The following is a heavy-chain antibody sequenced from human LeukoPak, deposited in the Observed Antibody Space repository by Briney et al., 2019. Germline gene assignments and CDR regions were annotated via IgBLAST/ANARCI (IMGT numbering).Heavy chain of an antibody. CDR3: ARGKSGSYGLEDY. D-gene: IGHD1-26*01. V-gene: IGHV3-23*01. CDR2: ISDSGGST. CDR1: GFTFSSYA. J-gene: IGHJ4*01. Sequence: GGSLRLSCAASGFTFSSYAVSWVRQAPGKGLAWVSAISDSGGSTQYADSVRGRFTISRDNAKNTLYLQMNSLRAEDTAVYYCARGKSGSYGLEDYLGHGTLVTVSS.